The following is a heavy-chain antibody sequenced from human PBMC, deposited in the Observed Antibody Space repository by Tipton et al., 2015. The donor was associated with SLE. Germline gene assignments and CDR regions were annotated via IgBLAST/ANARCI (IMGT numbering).Heavy chain of an antibody. CDR3: ARVGDTVHFHY. V-gene: IGHV4-34*01. Sequence: TLSLTCAVYGGSFSGYYWSWIRQPPGKGLEWIGEINHSGSTNYNPSLKSRVTISVDTSKNQFSLKLSSVTAADTAAYYCARVGDTVHFHYWGQGTLVTVSS. CDR1: GGSFSGYY. D-gene: IGHD5-18*01. CDR2: INHSGST. J-gene: IGHJ4*02.